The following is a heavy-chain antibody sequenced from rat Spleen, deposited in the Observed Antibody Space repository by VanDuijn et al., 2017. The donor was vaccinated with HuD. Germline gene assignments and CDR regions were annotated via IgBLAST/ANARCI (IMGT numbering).Heavy chain of an antibody. J-gene: IGHJ2*01. CDR1: GFTFSNYG. CDR2: ISTSGGST. CDR3: TTTSNYYVLYFDY. V-gene: IGHV5-27*01. D-gene: IGHD1-10*01. Sequence: EVELVESGGGLVQPGRSMKLSCAASGFTFSNYGMAWVRQAPTKGLEWVASISTSGGSTYYRDSVKGRFTISRDNAKSTLYLQMDSLRSEDTATYYCTTTSNYYVLYFDYWGQGVMVTVSS.